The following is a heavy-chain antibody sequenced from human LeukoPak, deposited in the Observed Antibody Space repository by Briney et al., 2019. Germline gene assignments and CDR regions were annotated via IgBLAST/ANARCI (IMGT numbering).Heavy chain of an antibody. D-gene: IGHD3-3*01. CDR1: GFTFSRYW. CDR3: ARDSFWSGYYEAGC. Sequence: PGGSLRLSCAASGFTFSRYWMSWVRQAPGKGLEWVANIKQDGSEKYYVDSVKGRFTISRDNAKNSLYLQMNSLRAEDTAVYFCARDSFWSGYYEAGCWGQGTLVTASS. V-gene: IGHV3-7*01. J-gene: IGHJ4*02. CDR2: IKQDGSEK.